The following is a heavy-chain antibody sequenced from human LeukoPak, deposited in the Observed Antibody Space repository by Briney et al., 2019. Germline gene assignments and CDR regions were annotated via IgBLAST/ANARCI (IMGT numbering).Heavy chain of an antibody. Sequence: GGSLRLSCATSGFTFSSYGMHWVRQTPGKGLEWVAFIRFHGTNIYYADSLKGRFTISRDTSKNTLFLQINNLRAEDTAVYYCARDPTEYYFGSGGDFLDYWGQGSQVTVSS. J-gene: IGHJ4*02. D-gene: IGHD3-22*01. CDR2: IRFHGTNI. V-gene: IGHV3-30*02. CDR1: GFTFSSYG. CDR3: ARDPTEYYFGSGGDFLDY.